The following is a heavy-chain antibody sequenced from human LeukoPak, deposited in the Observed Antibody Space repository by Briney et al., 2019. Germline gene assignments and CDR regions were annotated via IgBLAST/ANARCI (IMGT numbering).Heavy chain of an antibody. V-gene: IGHV3-11*04. CDR1: GFTFSDYH. D-gene: IGHD6-13*01. CDR2: ISSSGGTI. CDR3: ARDLSSSTPDY. J-gene: IGHJ4*02. Sequence: GGSLRLSCAASGFTFSDYHMSWIRRTPGKGLEWVSYISSSGGTISYADSVKGRFTISRDNAKNSLYLQMNSLRAEDTAVYYCARDLSSSTPDYWGQGTLVTVSS.